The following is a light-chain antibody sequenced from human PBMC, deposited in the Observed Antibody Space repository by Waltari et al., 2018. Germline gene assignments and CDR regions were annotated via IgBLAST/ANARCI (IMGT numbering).Light chain of an antibody. J-gene: IGLJ2*01. CDR1: KWGEKY. V-gene: IGLV3-1*01. CDR2: QDS. CDR3: QTWDSGIAV. Sequence: YELTQPPSVSVSPGQTASIACSGDKWGEKYAAWYQQKSGQSPVLVIYQDSKRPPGRPGGFSASISGNAATLTISGTQAMDEADYYCQTWDSGIAVFGGGTKLTVL.